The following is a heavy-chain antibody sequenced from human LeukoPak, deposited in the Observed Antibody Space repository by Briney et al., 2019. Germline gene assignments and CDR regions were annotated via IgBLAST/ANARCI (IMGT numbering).Heavy chain of an antibody. Sequence: PSETLSLTCTVSGGSISSSSYYWGWIRQPPGKGLEWIGSIYYSGSTNYNPSLKSRVTISVDTSKNQFSLKLSSVTAADTAVYYCATTQPSWFGELSGFDYWGQGTLVTVSS. CDR1: GGSISSSSYY. V-gene: IGHV4-39*07. D-gene: IGHD3-10*01. CDR2: IYYSGST. J-gene: IGHJ4*02. CDR3: ATTQPSWFGELSGFDY.